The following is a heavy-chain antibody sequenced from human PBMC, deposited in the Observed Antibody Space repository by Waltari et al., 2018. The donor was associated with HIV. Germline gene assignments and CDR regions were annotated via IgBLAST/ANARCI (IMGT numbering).Heavy chain of an antibody. V-gene: IGHV4-34*01. Sequence: QVQLHQWGAGLLKPSETLSLICAVFGGSFSGYYWTWIRPPPGKGLEWIGETNDRGSTNYNPSLKSRVTMSIDTAKNEFSLKLSSVTAADTAVYDCARERPMWNYGPGVKYMDVWGQGTTVTDSS. CDR2: TNDRGST. CDR1: GGSFSGYY. CDR3: ARERPMWNYGPGVKYMDV. D-gene: IGHD1-7*01. J-gene: IGHJ6*03.